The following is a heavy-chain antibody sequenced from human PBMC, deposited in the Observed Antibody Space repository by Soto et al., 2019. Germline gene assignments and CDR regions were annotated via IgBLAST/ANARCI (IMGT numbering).Heavy chain of an antibody. CDR3: ASGLAQDIVVVPAALRRDYYYYGMDV. J-gene: IGHJ6*02. Sequence: PGGSPRLSCAASGFTFSSYAMHWVRQAPGKGLEWVAVISYDGSNKYYADSVKGRFTISRDNSKNTLYLQMNSLRAEDTAVYYCASGLAQDIVVVPAALRRDYYYYGMDVWGQGTTVTVSS. D-gene: IGHD2-2*02. CDR1: GFTFSSYA. V-gene: IGHV3-30-3*01. CDR2: ISYDGSNK.